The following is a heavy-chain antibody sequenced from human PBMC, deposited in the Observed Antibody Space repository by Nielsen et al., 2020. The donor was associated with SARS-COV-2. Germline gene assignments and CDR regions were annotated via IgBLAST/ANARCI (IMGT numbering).Heavy chain of an antibody. J-gene: IGHJ4*02. CDR2: IRSKANSYAT. CDR3: TSPSITMVV. CDR1: GFTFSGSA. Sequence: GESLKISCAASGFTFSGSAMHWVRQASGKGLEWVGRIRSKANSYATAHAASVKGRFTISRDDSKNTAYLQMNSLKTEDTAVYYCTSPSITMVVWGQGTLVTVSS. D-gene: IGHD3-10*01. V-gene: IGHV3-73*01.